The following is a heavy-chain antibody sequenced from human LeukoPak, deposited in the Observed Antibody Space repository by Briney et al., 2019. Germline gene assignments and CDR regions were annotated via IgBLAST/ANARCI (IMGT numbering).Heavy chain of an antibody. V-gene: IGHV3-21*01. J-gene: IGHJ4*02. D-gene: IGHD1-26*01. Sequence: GGSLRLSCAASGFTFSSYSMNWVRQAPGKGLEGVSSISSSSSYIYYADSVKGRFTISRDNAKNSLYLQMNSLRAEDTAVYYCAREGVGATIDYWGQGTLVTVSS. CDR2: ISSSSSYI. CDR3: AREGVGATIDY. CDR1: GFTFSSYS.